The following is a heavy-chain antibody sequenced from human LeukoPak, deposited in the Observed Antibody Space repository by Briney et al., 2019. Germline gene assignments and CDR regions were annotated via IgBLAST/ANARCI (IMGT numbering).Heavy chain of an antibody. CDR1: GFAFTTYA. Sequence: PGGSLRLSCAASGFAFTTYAMSWVRQAPGGGLEWVSAISASGDNAYYADSVKGRFTLSRDNSKNTLSLQMNSLRAEDTAVYYCARDGRPTNYYDSSGYYNYWGQGTLVTVSS. D-gene: IGHD3-22*01. CDR3: ARDGRPTNYYDSSGYYNY. J-gene: IGHJ4*02. CDR2: ISASGDNA. V-gene: IGHV3-23*01.